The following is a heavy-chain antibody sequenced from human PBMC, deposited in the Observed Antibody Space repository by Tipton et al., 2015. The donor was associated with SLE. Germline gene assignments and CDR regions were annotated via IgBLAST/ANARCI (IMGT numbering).Heavy chain of an antibody. CDR3: ARDRRLELHAFDI. CDR1: GGSISSYY. J-gene: IGHJ3*02. CDR2: IYYSGST. Sequence: TLSLTCTVSGGSISSYYWSWIRQPPGKGLEWIGYIYYSGSTNYNPSLKSRVTISVDKSKNQFSLKLSSVTAADTAVYYCARDRRLELHAFDIWGQGTMVTVSS. V-gene: IGHV4-59*01. D-gene: IGHD1-7*01.